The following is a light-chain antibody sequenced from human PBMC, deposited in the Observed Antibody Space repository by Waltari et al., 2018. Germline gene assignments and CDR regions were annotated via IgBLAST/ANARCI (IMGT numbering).Light chain of an antibody. CDR1: QSLVYSDGNTY. J-gene: IGKJ4*01. Sequence: DVVMTQSPLSLPVTLGQPASISCRSSQSLVYSDGNTYLNWFQQRQGQSPRRLIYKVSNRDSGVPDRFSGRGSGTDFTLQISRVEAEDVGVYYCMQGTHWPLTFGGGTKVEIK. CDR3: MQGTHWPLT. CDR2: KVS. V-gene: IGKV2-30*01.